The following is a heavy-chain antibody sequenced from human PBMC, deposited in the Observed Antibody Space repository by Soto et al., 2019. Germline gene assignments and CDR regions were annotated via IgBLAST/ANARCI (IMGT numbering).Heavy chain of an antibody. J-gene: IGHJ4*02. CDR3: AREIVVARGASYFDY. CDR1: GFTFSSNW. V-gene: IGHV3-7*04. D-gene: IGHD2-2*01. Sequence: GGSLRLSCVGSGFTFSSNWMTWVRLAPGKGLEWVGNIRQDGSEKNYVDSVKGRFTISRDNAKNSLYLQMNSLRAEDTAVYYCAREIVVARGASYFDYWGPGTLVTVSS. CDR2: IRQDGSEK.